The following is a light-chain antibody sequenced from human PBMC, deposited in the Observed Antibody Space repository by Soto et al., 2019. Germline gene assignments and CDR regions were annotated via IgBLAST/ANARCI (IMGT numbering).Light chain of an antibody. CDR1: HSHLHSSRDNY. CDR2: LGS. V-gene: IGKV2-28*01. Sequence: DTAMTQSPRAVPVTPGGPASIFGRSSHSHLHSSRDNYLDWYLQKPGQSPQLIIYLGSNRASGVPDRFSGSGSGTDFTLKISSVEAEDVGVYYCMQSIQLPRTFGQGTKVDIK. CDR3: MQSIQLPRT. J-gene: IGKJ1*01.